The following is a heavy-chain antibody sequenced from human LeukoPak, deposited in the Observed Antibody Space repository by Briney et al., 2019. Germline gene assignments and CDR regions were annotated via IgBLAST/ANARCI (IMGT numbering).Heavy chain of an antibody. V-gene: IGHV3-23*01. Sequence: GGSLRLSCAASGFTFSSYAMSWVRQAPGKGLEWVSAISGSGGSTYYADSVKGRFTISRDNSKNTLYLQMNSLRAEDTAVYYCAKDTGHYDFWSGTDYWGQGTLVTVSS. D-gene: IGHD3-3*01. J-gene: IGHJ4*02. CDR1: GFTFSSYA. CDR3: AKDTGHYDFWSGTDY. CDR2: ISGSGGST.